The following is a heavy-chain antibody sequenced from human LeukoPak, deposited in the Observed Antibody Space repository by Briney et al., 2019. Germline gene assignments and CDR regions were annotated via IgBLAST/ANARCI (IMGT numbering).Heavy chain of an antibody. CDR2: IIPIFGTA. Sequence: GASVKVSCKASGGTFSGYAISWVRQAPGQGLEWMGGIIPIFGTANYAQKFQGRVTITADESTSTAYMELSSLRSEDTAVYYCARVSPPYYYGSGSYQNWFDPWGQGTLVTASS. J-gene: IGHJ5*02. V-gene: IGHV1-69*01. D-gene: IGHD3-10*01. CDR3: ARVSPPYYYGSGSYQNWFDP. CDR1: GGTFSGYA.